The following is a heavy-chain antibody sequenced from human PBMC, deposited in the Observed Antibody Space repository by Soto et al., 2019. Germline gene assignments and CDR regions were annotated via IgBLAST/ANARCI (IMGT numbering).Heavy chain of an antibody. Sequence: PGGSLRLSCAASGFTFSNAWKSWVRQAPGKGLEWVGRIKSKTDGGTTDYAAPVKGRFTISRDDSKNTPYLQMNSLKTEDTAVYYCTTAGSHYYDSSGYYLDYWGQGTLVTVSS. CDR3: TTAGSHYYDSSGYYLDY. J-gene: IGHJ4*02. V-gene: IGHV3-15*01. CDR1: GFTFSNAW. D-gene: IGHD3-22*01. CDR2: IKSKTDGGTT.